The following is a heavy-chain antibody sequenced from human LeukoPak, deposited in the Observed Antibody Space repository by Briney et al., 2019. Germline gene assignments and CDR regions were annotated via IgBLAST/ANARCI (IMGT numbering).Heavy chain of an antibody. CDR3: GSLATPGFYFDY. Sequence: SQTLSLTCTVSGGSISSGGYYWSWIRQHPGKGLGWIGYIYYSGSTYYNPSLKSRVTISVDTSKNQFSLRLRSVTAADTAVYYCGSLATPGFYFDYWGLGTLVTVSS. V-gene: IGHV4-31*03. CDR2: IYYSGST. J-gene: IGHJ4*02. D-gene: IGHD6-6*01. CDR1: GGSISSGGYY.